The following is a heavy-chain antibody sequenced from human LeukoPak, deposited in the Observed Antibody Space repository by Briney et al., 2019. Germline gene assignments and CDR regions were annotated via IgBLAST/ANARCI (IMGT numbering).Heavy chain of an antibody. J-gene: IGHJ6*02. CDR3: ARGLNYSTNWYYGMDV. D-gene: IGHD4-11*01. V-gene: IGHV3-7*05. CDR1: GFSFSTYW. Sequence: GGSLRLSCAASGFSFSTYWMSWVRQAPGKGLEWVANIKQAGSEKYYVDSVKGRFTISRDNAKNSLYLQMNSLRAEDTAVYYCARGLNYSTNWYYGMDVRGQGTTVTVSS. CDR2: IKQAGSEK.